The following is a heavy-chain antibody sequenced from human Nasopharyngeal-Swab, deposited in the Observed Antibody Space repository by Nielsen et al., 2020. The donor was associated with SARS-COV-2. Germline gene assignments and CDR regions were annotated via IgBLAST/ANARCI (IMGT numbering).Heavy chain of an antibody. CDR1: GFTFDDYG. D-gene: IGHD3-22*01. CDR2: INWNGGST. V-gene: IGHV3-20*04. J-gene: IGHJ4*02. Sequence: LSLTCAASGFTFDDYGMSWVRQAPGKGLEWVSGINWNGGSTGYADSVKGRFTISRDNAKNSLYLQMNSLRAEDTALYYCARHLYYDSSGYSFWGQGTLVTVSS. CDR3: ARHLYYDSSGYSF.